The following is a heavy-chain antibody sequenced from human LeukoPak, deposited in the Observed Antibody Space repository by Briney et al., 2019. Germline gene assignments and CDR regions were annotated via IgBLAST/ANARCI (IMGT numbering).Heavy chain of an antibody. J-gene: IGHJ4*02. Sequence: GGSLRLSCAASEFSVGSNYMTWVRQAPGKGLEWVSLIYSGGSTYYADSVKGRFTISRDNSKNTLYLQMNSLRAEDTAVYYCAKGSPLIVVVAALATGDFDYWGQGTLVTVSS. CDR3: AKGSPLIVVVAALATGDFDY. CDR1: EFSVGSNY. V-gene: IGHV3-66*01. D-gene: IGHD2-15*01. CDR2: IYSGGST.